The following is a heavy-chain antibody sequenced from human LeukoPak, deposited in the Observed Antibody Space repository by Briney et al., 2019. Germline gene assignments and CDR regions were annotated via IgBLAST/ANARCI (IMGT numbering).Heavy chain of an antibody. CDR1: GYTFTGYY. Sequence: ASVKVSCKASGYTFTGYYMHWVRQAPGQGLEWMGWINPNSGGTNYAQEFQGWVTMTRDTSISTAYMELSRLRSDDTAVYYCARGSGKIAAAGPDYWGQGTLVTVSS. V-gene: IGHV1-2*04. CDR2: INPNSGGT. J-gene: IGHJ4*02. CDR3: ARGSGKIAAAGPDY. D-gene: IGHD6-13*01.